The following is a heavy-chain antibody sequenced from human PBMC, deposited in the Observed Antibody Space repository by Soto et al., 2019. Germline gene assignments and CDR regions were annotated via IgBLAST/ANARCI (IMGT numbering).Heavy chain of an antibody. J-gene: IGHJ4*02. Sequence: EVQLLESGGDLVQPGGSLRLSCAASEFTFSSYAMSWVRQAPGKGLEWVSNISGSDGSSYYGDSVKGRFTISRDNSKHRLFLQMNALRAEDTAVYYWARSDTQNSGWYRDYFEYWGQGTLVTVSS. V-gene: IGHV3-23*01. CDR2: ISGSDGSS. CDR1: EFTFSSYA. D-gene: IGHD6-19*01. CDR3: ARSDTQNSGWYRDYFEY.